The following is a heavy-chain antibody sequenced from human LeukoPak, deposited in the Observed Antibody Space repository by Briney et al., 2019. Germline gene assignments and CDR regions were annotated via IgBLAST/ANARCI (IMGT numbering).Heavy chain of an antibody. Sequence: GGSLRLSCAASGFTFKNYAMHWVRQAPGKGLEWVAVISYDGSNKYYADSVKGRFTISRDNSKNTLYLQMNSLRAEDTAVYYCARDYLHYYGSGSVSGAFDYWGQGTLVTVSS. D-gene: IGHD3-10*01. CDR3: ARDYLHYYGSGSVSGAFDY. J-gene: IGHJ4*02. CDR1: GFTFKNYA. CDR2: ISYDGSNK. V-gene: IGHV3-30*04.